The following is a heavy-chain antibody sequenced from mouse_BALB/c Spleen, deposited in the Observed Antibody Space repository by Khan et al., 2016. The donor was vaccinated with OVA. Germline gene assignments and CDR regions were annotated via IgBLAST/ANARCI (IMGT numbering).Heavy chain of an antibody. V-gene: IGHV1S29*02. J-gene: IGHJ3*01. CDR2: IYPNSGGT. Sequence: VQLKQSGPELVKPGASVKISCKASGYTFTDYNMDWVKQSHGKSLEWIGYIYPNSGGTGYNQKFKTKATLTVDISSSTAYMELRSLTSEDSAVYYCTRSGYGSFDFWGQGTLVTVSA. CDR3: TRSGYGSFDF. CDR1: GYTFTDYN. D-gene: IGHD1-2*01.